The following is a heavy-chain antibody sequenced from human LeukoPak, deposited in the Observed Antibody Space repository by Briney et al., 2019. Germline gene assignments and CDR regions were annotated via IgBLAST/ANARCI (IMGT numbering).Heavy chain of an antibody. CDR2: ISTSSSYI. Sequence: GGSLRLSCAASRFTFSTYSMNWVRQAPGKGLEWVSFISTSSSYIYYADSVKGRFTISRDNARNSLYLQMNSLRAEDTAVYYCARDPGTTQTLHDAFDIWGQGTMVTVSS. CDR3: ARDPGTTQTLHDAFDI. D-gene: IGHD1-7*01. V-gene: IGHV3-21*01. CDR1: RFTFSTYS. J-gene: IGHJ3*02.